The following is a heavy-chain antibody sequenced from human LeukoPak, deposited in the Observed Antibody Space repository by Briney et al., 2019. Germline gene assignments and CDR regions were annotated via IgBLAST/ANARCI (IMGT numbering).Heavy chain of an antibody. J-gene: IGHJ4*02. CDR1: GYTFTGYY. Sequence: ASVKVSCKASGYTFTGYYIHWVRQAPGQGLEWMGWINPNSGGTNYAQKFQGRVTMTRDTSISTAYMELRSLRSGDTAVYYCARKNWEAYDYWGQGNLVTVSS. D-gene: IGHD7-27*01. V-gene: IGHV1-2*02. CDR2: INPNSGGT. CDR3: ARKNWEAYDY.